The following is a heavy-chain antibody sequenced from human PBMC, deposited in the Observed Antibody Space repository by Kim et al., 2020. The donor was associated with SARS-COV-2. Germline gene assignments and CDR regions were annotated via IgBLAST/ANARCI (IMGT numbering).Heavy chain of an antibody. CDR3: GRDPFDCSGGSCYSFDY. CDR1: GFTFSSYG. D-gene: IGHD2-15*01. CDR2: IWYDGSNT. J-gene: IGHJ4*02. Sequence: GGSLRLSCAASGFTFSSYGMHWVRQAPGKGLEWVAVIWYDGSNTYYADSVKGRFTISRDNSKNTLYLQMNSLRAEDTAVYYCGRDPFDCSGGSCYSFDYWGQGTLVTVSS. V-gene: IGHV3-33*01.